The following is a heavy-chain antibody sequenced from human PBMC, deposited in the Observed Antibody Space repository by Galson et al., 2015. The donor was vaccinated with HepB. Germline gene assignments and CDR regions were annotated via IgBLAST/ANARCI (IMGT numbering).Heavy chain of an antibody. V-gene: IGHV3-11*01. Sequence: SLRLSCAASGFTFSDYYMSWIRQAPGKGLEWVSYISSSGSTIYYADSVKGRFTISRDNAKNSLYLQMNSLRAEDTAAYYCARGDCGGDCYDDYWGQGTLVTVSS. CDR3: ARGDCGGDCYDDY. CDR2: ISSSGSTI. CDR1: GFTFSDYY. D-gene: IGHD2-21*01. J-gene: IGHJ4*02.